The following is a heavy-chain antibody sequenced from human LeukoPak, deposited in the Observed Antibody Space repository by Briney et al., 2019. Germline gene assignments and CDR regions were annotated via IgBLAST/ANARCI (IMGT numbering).Heavy chain of an antibody. CDR1: GFTFSSYA. V-gene: IGHV3-23*01. CDR2: ISGSGGST. D-gene: IGHD3-22*01. J-gene: IGHJ6*02. CDR3: AKGQLNYYDSSDYSAYYYGMDV. Sequence: GGSLRLSCAASGFTFSSYAMSWVRQAPGKGLEWVSAISGSGGSTYYADSVKGRFTISRDISKNTLYLQMNSLRAEDTAVYYCAKGQLNYYDSSDYSAYYYGMDVWGQGTTVTVSS.